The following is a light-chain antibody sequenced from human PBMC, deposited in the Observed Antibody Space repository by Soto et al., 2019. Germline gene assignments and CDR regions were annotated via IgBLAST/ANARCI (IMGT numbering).Light chain of an antibody. J-gene: IGKJ5*01. Sequence: GDRVTITCRASQSISRYLNWYQQKPGKAPNLLIYVASSLQSEVPSRFSGSGSGTDFTLTITSLQPEDFATYYCQQSYGTPITFGQGTRLEIK. CDR2: VAS. CDR3: QQSYGTPIT. CDR1: QSISRY. V-gene: IGKV1-39*01.